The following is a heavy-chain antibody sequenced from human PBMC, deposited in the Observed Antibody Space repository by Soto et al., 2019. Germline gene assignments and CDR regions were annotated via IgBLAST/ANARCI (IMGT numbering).Heavy chain of an antibody. J-gene: IGHJ6*03. D-gene: IGHD3-10*01. CDR3: SFVCGYSGSLSYFNYYYMDV. CDR2: IKQDGSEK. V-gene: IGHV3-7*01. Sequence: GGSLRLSCAASGFTFSSYWMRWVRQAPGKGLKWVTNIKQDGSEKYYVDSVKGRFTISRDNAKNSMYLQMNRLRAEDTAVYYWSFVCGYSGSLSYFNYYYMDVWGKGTTVTVSS. CDR1: GFTFSSYW.